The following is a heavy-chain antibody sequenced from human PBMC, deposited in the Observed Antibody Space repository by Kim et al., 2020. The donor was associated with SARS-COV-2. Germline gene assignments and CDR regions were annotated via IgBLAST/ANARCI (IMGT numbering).Heavy chain of an antibody. J-gene: IGHJ4*02. D-gene: IGHD3-10*01. Sequence: GGSLRFSCADSGFTFSSYAMHWVRQAPGKGLEWVAVISYDGSNKYYADSVKGRCTISRDNSQNTLYPQMNSLRAEDTAVYYCARGMVRGVVDYWGQGTLV. CDR1: GFTFSSYA. CDR3: ARGMVRGVVDY. V-gene: IGHV3-30*04. CDR2: ISYDGSNK.